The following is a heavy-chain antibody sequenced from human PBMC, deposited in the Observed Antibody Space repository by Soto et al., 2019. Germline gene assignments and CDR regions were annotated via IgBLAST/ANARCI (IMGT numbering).Heavy chain of an antibody. Sequence: SETLSLTCAVSGESFIGYYWSWIRQPPGKGLEWIGEINHSGSTNYDPSLKSRVTISVVTSKNQFSLKLSSVTAADTAVYYCARFRVSYGTSFFDYWGQGTLVTVSS. CDR1: GESFIGYY. CDR3: ARFRVSYGTSFFDY. V-gene: IGHV4-34*01. D-gene: IGHD2-2*01. J-gene: IGHJ4*02. CDR2: INHSGST.